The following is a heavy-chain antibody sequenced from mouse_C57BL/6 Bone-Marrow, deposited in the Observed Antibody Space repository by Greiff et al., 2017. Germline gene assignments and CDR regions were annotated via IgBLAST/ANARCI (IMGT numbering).Heavy chain of an antibody. D-gene: IGHD1-1*01. Sequence: QVQLQQPGAELVMPGASVKLSCKASGYTFTSYWMHWVKQRPGQGLEWIGEIDPSDSYTNYNQKFKGKSTLTVDKSSSTAYMQRSSLTSEDSAVYYCARMGYYYGSSFYGYFDVWGTGTTVTVSS. CDR1: GYTFTSYW. CDR2: IDPSDSYT. V-gene: IGHV1-69*01. CDR3: ARMGYYYGSSFYGYFDV. J-gene: IGHJ1*03.